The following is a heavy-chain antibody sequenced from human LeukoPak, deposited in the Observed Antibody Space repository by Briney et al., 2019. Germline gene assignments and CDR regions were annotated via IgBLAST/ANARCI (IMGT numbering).Heavy chain of an antibody. V-gene: IGHV3-15*01. J-gene: IGHJ6*02. CDR1: GFTFNNAW. CDR2: VKSKTDGGTI. Sequence: GGSLRLSCAASGFTFNNAWMSWVRQAPGKGLEWVGRVKSKTDGGTIDYGAPVKGRFTISRDDSKNTMSLQMDSLKTEDTGVYYCIADLFNHYYGMDVWGQGTTVTVSS. CDR3: IADLFNHYYGMDV.